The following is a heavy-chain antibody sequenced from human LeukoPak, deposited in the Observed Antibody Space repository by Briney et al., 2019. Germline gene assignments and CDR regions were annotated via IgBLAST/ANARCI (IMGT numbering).Heavy chain of an antibody. CDR3: ARTSYGPPSPFDY. Sequence: SETLSLTCAVYGGSFGDYYWSWIRQPPGKGLEWFAEINHSGSTSYNPSLKSRVTISVDTSKNQFSLKLSSVTAADTATYYCARTSYGPPSPFDYWGQGILVTVSS. J-gene: IGHJ4*02. CDR1: GGSFGDYY. CDR2: INHSGST. V-gene: IGHV4-34*01. D-gene: IGHD3-16*01.